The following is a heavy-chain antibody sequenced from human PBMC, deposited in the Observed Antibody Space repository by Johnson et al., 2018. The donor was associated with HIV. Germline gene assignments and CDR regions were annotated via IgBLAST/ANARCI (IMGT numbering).Heavy chain of an antibody. V-gene: IGHV3-9*01. CDR3: ARGFGEMTTVTPDAVDI. CDR2: ISWNGGTI. J-gene: IGHJ3*02. CDR1: GFTFDDYA. Sequence: VQLVESGGGLVQPGRSLRLSCAASGFTFDDYAMHWVRQAPGKGLEWVSGISWNGGTIAYADSVKGRFTISRDNAKNSLYLQMNSLRAGDTAVYYCARGFGEMTTVTPDAVDIWGQGTMVTVSS. D-gene: IGHD4-11*01.